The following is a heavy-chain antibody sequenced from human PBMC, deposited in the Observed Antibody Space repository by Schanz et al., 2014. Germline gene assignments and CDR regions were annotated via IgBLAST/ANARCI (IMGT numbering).Heavy chain of an antibody. Sequence: EVHLVESGGGLVEPGGSLRLSCAASGFSFGTYAMSWVRQAPGKGLLWVSSISGTGGDDTYYADSVKGRFTISSDNSKSTLYLQMSSLRAEDTAVYYCAKSQGSSFDSWGQGTLVTVSS. CDR2: ISGTGGDDT. V-gene: IGHV3-23*04. D-gene: IGHD6-13*01. CDR1: GFSFGTYA. CDR3: AKSQGSSFDS. J-gene: IGHJ4*02.